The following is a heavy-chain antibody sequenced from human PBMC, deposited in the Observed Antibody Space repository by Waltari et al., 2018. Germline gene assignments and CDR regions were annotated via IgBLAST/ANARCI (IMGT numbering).Heavy chain of an antibody. D-gene: IGHD4-17*01. CDR1: RGTFSSYA. J-gene: IGHJ5*02. Sequence: QVQLVQSGAEGKKPGSSVKVSCKASRGTFSSYAISWVRQAPGQGLEWMGGIIPIFGTADYAQKFQGRVTITADESTSTAYMELSSLRSEDTAVYYCARDEGKDYGDPNWFDPWGQGTLVTVSS. V-gene: IGHV1-69*13. CDR2: IIPIFGTA. CDR3: ARDEGKDYGDPNWFDP.